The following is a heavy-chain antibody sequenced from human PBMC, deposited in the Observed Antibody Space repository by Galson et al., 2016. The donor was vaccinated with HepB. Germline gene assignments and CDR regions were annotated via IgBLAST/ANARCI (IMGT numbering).Heavy chain of an antibody. Sequence: SLRLSCAASGFTFSSYWMHWVRQAPGKGLVWVSGINSDGTSTTYAGSVKGRFTISRDNAKNTLYLQMNSLTAEDTAVYYCARFGGSLGMDVWGQGTTVTVSS. V-gene: IGHV3-74*01. CDR3: ARFGGSLGMDV. CDR1: GFTFSSYW. D-gene: IGHD2-15*01. CDR2: INSDGTST. J-gene: IGHJ6*02.